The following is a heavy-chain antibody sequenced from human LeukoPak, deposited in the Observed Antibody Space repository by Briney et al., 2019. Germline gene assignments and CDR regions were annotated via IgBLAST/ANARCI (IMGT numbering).Heavy chain of an antibody. CDR2: IYYSGST. D-gene: IGHD1-26*01. V-gene: IGHV4-59*12. CDR1: GGSISSYY. CDR3: AVDGYSGSPEDPYYFDY. Sequence: PSETLSLTCTVSGGSISSYYWSWIRQPPGKGLEWIGYIYYSGSTNYNPSLKSRVTISVDTSKNQFSLKLSSVTAADTAVYYCAVDGYSGSPEDPYYFDYWGQGTLVTVSS. J-gene: IGHJ4*02.